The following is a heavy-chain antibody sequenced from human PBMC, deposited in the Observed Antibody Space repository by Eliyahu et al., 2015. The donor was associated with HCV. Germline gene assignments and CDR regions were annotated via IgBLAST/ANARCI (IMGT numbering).Heavy chain of an antibody. D-gene: IGHD6-19*01. CDR2: ISGDGGST. V-gene: IGHV3-43*02. J-gene: IGHJ4*02. Sequence: EVQLVESGGGVVQPGGSLRLSCAASGFPFDDYAMHWVRQAPGKGLEWVSLISGDGGSTYYADSVKGRFTISRDNSKNSLYLQMNSLRTEDTALYYCAKDLIGYSSGWFDYWGQGTLVTVSS. CDR1: GFPFDDYA. CDR3: AKDLIGYSSGWFDY.